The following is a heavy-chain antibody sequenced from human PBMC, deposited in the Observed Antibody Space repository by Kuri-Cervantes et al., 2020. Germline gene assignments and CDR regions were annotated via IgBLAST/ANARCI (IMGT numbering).Heavy chain of an antibody. V-gene: IGHV4-59*01. Sequence: SETLSLTCTVSGGSISSYYWSWIRQPPGKGLEWIGYIYYSGSTNYNPSLNSRVTISIDTSKDQFSLKVRSITAADTAVYYCARRRSSGWFGFDSWGQGALVTVSS. CDR3: ARRRSSGWFGFDS. J-gene: IGHJ4*02. D-gene: IGHD6-19*01. CDR1: GGSISSYY. CDR2: IYYSGST.